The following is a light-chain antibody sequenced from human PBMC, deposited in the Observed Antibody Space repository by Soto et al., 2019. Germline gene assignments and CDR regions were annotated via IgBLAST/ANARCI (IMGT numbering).Light chain of an antibody. Sequence: VIVAQCTSSEPVALGHPTKISCSSSQSLVYSDGDTYLSWFQQRPGQSPRRLLSQVSNRDSGVPDRFSGSGSGTDATLIISSFEADYVAAYYCKENTRSPITSGQGTRLEIK. CDR1: QSLVYSDGDTY. V-gene: IGKV2-30*01. CDR2: QVS. CDR3: KENTRSPIT. J-gene: IGKJ5*01.